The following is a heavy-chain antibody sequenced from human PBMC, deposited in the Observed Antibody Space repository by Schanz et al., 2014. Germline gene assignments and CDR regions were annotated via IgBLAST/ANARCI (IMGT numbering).Heavy chain of an antibody. CDR3: ARDGGRDGYNLAFDV. V-gene: IGHV3-33*08. J-gene: IGHJ3*01. D-gene: IGHD5-12*01. Sequence: QVQLVESGGGVVQPGRSLRLSCAASGFTFSNFAIHWVRQAPGKGLEWVAVIWYDGNNKYYADSVKGRFIISRDSSKNTLFLQMNSLRAEDTAVYFCARDGGRDGYNLAFDVWGQGTLVTVSS. CDR1: GFTFSNFA. CDR2: IWYDGNNK.